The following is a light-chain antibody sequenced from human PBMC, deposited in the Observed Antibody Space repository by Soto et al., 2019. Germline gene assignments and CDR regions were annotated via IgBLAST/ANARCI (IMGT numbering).Light chain of an antibody. J-gene: IGKJ5*01. CDR2: GAS. Sequence: EIVMTQSPATLSVSPGEGVTVSCRASQSMTTKLAWYQQKPGQAPRLLIYGASTRATGIPARFSGSGSGTEFTLIISSLQSEDFAVYYCQQYNNWPRITFGQGTRLEIK. CDR1: QSMTTK. V-gene: IGKV3-15*01. CDR3: QQYNNWPRIT.